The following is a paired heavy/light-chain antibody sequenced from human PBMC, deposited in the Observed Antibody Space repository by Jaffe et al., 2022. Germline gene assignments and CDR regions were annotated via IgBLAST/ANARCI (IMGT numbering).Light chain of an antibody. J-gene: IGKJ4*01. Sequence: DIQMTQSPSSLSASVGDRVTITCQASQDISNYLAWFQQKPGEAPKSLIYDASTLYSGVPSKFSGSGSGTHFTLTISSLQPEDFATYFCQQYNSYPLTFGGGTKVETK. CDR2: DAS. V-gene: IGKV1-16*02. CDR1: QDISNY. CDR3: QQYNSYPLT.
Heavy chain of an antibody. D-gene: IGHD6-13*01. Sequence: QVQLVQSGPEVKKPGASVKVSCKASGYTFSNYGISWVRQAPGQGLEWMGWLSAFNGNTNSAQKFQGRLTMTTDTSTSTAYMELRSLRSDDTAVYYCAREVLAHFGGYRPMDVWGKGTTVTVSS. CDR1: GYTFSNYG. J-gene: IGHJ6*04. CDR3: AREVLAHFGGYRPMDV. V-gene: IGHV1-18*01. CDR2: LSAFNGNT.